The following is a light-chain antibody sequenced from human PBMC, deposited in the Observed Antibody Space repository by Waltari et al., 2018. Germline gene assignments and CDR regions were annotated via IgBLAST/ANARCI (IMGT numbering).Light chain of an antibody. CDR1: SRHVGSYNL. V-gene: IGLV2-23*02. CDR2: EVT. CDR3: CSYAGSSTWV. Sequence: QSALTQPASVSGSPGQSITISCTGTSRHVGSYNLVSWYQQHPVKAPTLLIYEVTKWPSGVSSRFSGSKSGNTASLTISGLQAEDEADYYCCSYAGSSTWVFGGGTKLTVL. J-gene: IGLJ3*02.